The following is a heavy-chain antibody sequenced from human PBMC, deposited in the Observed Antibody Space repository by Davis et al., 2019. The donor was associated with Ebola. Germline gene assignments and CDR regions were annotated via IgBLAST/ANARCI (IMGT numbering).Heavy chain of an antibody. J-gene: IGHJ5*02. Sequence: SETLSLTCTVSGGPISSYYWSWIRQPAGKGLEWIGRIYTSGSTYYNPSLKSRVTISVDRSKTQFSLKLSSVTAADTAVYYCARGRYQLDWFDPWGQGTLVTVSS. V-gene: IGHV4-4*07. CDR1: GGPISSYY. CDR2: IYTSGST. CDR3: ARGRYQLDWFDP. D-gene: IGHD2-2*01.